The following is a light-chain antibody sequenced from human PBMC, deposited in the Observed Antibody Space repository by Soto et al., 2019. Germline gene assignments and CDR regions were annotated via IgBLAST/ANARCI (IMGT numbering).Light chain of an antibody. CDR1: QGISSY. V-gene: IGKV1-9*01. CDR3: QQLNSYPPET. CDR2: AAS. J-gene: IGKJ1*01. Sequence: DIQLTQSPSFLSASVGDRVTITCRASQGISSYLAWYQQKPGKAPKLLIYAASTLQSGVPSRFSGSGSGTEFTITISSLQPEDFATYYCQQLNSYPPETFGHGTKVEIK.